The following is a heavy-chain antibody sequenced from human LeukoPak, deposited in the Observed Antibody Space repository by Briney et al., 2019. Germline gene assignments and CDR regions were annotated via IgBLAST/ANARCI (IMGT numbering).Heavy chain of an antibody. CDR3: AREQRITMMEDAFDI. CDR2: INHSGST. CDR1: GGSFSGYY. J-gene: IGHJ3*02. D-gene: IGHD3-22*01. Sequence: SETLSLTCAVYGGSFSGYYWSWIRQPPGKWLEWIGEINHSGSTNYNPSLKSRVTISVDTSKNQFSLKLSSVTAADTAVYYCAREQRITMMEDAFDIWGQGTMVTVSS. V-gene: IGHV4-34*01.